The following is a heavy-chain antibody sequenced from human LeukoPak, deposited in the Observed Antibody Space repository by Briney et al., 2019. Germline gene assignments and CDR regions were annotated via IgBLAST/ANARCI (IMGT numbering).Heavy chain of an antibody. CDR1: GGSFSGYY. J-gene: IGHJ3*02. D-gene: IGHD6-25*01. V-gene: IGHV4-34*01. Sequence: PSETLSLTCAVYGGSFSGYYWGWIRQPPGKGLEWIGEINQSGSTNYNPSLKSRVTISVDTSKNQFSLKLNSMTAADTAVYYCATIQRDHAFDIWGQGTVVTVSS. CDR2: INQSGST. CDR3: ATIQRDHAFDI.